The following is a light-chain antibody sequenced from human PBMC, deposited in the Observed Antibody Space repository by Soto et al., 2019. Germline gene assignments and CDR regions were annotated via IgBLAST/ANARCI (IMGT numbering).Light chain of an antibody. Sequence: EIVLTQSPGTLSLSPGERATLSCRASQSVSNSYLAGYQQKPGQAPRLLISGASSRATGIPDRFSGSGSGTDFNLTISRLEPEDFAVYYCQQYVNSRWNTFGQGTKLEIK. CDR2: GAS. J-gene: IGKJ2*01. CDR1: QSVSNSY. CDR3: QQYVNSRWNT. V-gene: IGKV3-20*01.